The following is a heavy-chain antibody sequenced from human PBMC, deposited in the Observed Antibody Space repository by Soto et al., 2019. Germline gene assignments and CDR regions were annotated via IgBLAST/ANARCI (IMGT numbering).Heavy chain of an antibody. CDR3: VRDRAFRGYDY. J-gene: IGHJ4*02. D-gene: IGHD5-12*01. V-gene: IGHV3-33*01. CDR2: IWFDGSSK. CDR1: GFTFSGYG. Sequence: QVQLVESGGGVVQPGRSLRLSCAAAGFTFSGYGMHWVRQAPGKGLEWVAVIWFDGSSKFYADSVKGRFTISRDNSQSTLYLQMSSLRLEDTAVYYCVRDRAFRGYDYWGQGTLVTVSS.